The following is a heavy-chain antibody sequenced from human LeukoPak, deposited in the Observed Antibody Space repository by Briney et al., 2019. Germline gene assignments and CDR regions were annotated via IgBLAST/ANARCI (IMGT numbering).Heavy chain of an antibody. CDR3: ASHDT. J-gene: IGHJ5*02. CDR1: GGSFSGYY. Sequence: TSETLSLTCAVYGGSFSGYYWSWIRQPPGKGLEWIGYIYYSGSTNYNPSLKSRVTISVDTSKNQFSLKLSSVTAADTAVYYCASHDTWGQGALVTVSS. CDR2: IYYSGST. V-gene: IGHV4-59*01.